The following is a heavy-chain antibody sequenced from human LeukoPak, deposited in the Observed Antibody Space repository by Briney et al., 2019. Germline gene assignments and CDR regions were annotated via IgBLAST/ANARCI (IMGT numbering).Heavy chain of an antibody. CDR3: ARQLVVPAAILDYYYYYMDV. D-gene: IGHD2-2*02. V-gene: IGHV4-4*09. CDR2: IYTSGST. J-gene: IGHJ6*03. CDR1: GGSISSYY. Sequence: SETLSLTCTVSGGSISSYYWSWIRQPPGKGLEWIGYIYTSGSTNYNPSLKSRVTISVDTSKNQFSLTLSSVTAADTAVYYCARQLVVPAAILDYYYYYMDVWGKGTTVTVS.